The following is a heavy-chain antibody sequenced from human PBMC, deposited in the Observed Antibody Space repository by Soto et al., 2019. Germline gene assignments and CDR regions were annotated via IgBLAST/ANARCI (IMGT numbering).Heavy chain of an antibody. V-gene: IGHV3-11*01. CDR3: ARDSTDLYYYYYYMDV. Sequence: QVQLVESGGGLVKPGGSLRLSCAASGFTFSDYYMSWIRQAPGKGLEWFSYISSSGSTIYYADSVKGRFTISRDNAKNSLYLQMNSLRAEDTAVDYCARDSTDLYYYYYYMDVWGKGTTVTVSS. D-gene: IGHD2-21*02. CDR2: ISSSGSTI. CDR1: GFTFSDYY. J-gene: IGHJ6*03.